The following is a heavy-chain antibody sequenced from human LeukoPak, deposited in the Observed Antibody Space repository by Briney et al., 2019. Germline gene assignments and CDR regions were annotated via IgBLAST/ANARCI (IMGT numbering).Heavy chain of an antibody. J-gene: IGHJ3*02. V-gene: IGHV3-20*04. CDR3: ARCSRSSTDCYSAFDI. CDR1: GFTFDDYG. D-gene: IGHD2-2*02. Sequence: PGGSLRLSCEASGFTFDDYGMSWVRQSTGKGLEWVSAITNWNGGSTGYADSVRGRFTISRDNAKNSPYLQMNSLRAEDTALYYCARCSRSSTDCYSAFDIWGQGTMVTVSS. CDR2: ITNWNGGST.